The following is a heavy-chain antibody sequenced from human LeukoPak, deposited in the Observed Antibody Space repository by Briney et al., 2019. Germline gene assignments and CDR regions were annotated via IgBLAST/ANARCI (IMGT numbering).Heavy chain of an antibody. Sequence: SETLSLTCTVSGGSINTYYWSWIRQPAGKGLEWIGRIYSSGTTHYNPSLKSRVTMSVDTSKNQFSLKLSSVTAADTAVYYCARVIAVAGPFDYWGQGTLVTVSS. CDR3: ARVIAVAGPFDY. CDR2: IYSSGTT. J-gene: IGHJ4*02. D-gene: IGHD6-19*01. V-gene: IGHV4-4*07. CDR1: GGSINTYY.